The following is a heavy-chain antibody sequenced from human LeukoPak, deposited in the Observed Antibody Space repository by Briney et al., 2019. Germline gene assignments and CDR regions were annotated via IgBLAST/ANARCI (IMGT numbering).Heavy chain of an antibody. CDR2: IYHSGST. J-gene: IGHJ4*02. V-gene: IGHV4-34*01. Sequence: SETLSLTCAVYGGSFSSYYWTWIRQPPGKGLEWIGSIYHSGSTYYNPSLKSRVTISVDTSKNQFSLKLSSVTAADTAVYYCARLRDIVAKAFDYWGQGTLVTVSS. CDR1: GGSFSSYY. CDR3: ARLRDIVAKAFDY. D-gene: IGHD5-12*01.